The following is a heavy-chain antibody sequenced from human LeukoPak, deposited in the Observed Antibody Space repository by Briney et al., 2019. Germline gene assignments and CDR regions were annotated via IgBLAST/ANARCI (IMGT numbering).Heavy chain of an antibody. J-gene: IGHJ4*02. CDR3: ATADKWEPLDY. Sequence: ASVKVSCKVSGASLSETSIHWVRQAPGQWLEWMGGFDPEDGESIFAQRFQGRFSMTEDTSTVTAYMELRSLRPEDTAVYYCATADKWEPLDYWGQGTLVTVSS. CDR1: GASLSETS. V-gene: IGHV1-24*01. D-gene: IGHD1-26*01. CDR2: FDPEDGES.